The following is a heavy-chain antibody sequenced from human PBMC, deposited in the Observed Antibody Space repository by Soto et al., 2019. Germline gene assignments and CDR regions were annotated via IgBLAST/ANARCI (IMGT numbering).Heavy chain of an antibody. V-gene: IGHV1-46*03. CDR1: GYTFTSYG. D-gene: IGHD5-18*01. Sequence: ASVKVSCKASGYTFTSYGISWVRQAPGQGLEWMGIINPSGGSTSYAQKFQGRVNMTRDTSTSTVYMELSSPRSEDTTVYYCAGADLDTAMADVYYYYYMDVWGKGTTVTVSS. J-gene: IGHJ6*03. CDR2: INPSGGST. CDR3: AGADLDTAMADVYYYYYMDV.